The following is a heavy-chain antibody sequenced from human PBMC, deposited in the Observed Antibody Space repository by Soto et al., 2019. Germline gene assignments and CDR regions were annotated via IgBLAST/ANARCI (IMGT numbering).Heavy chain of an antibody. CDR2: ISWNSGSI. CDR3: AKALEYDSSGYYYFDY. CDR1: GFTFDDYA. V-gene: IGHV3-9*01. D-gene: IGHD3-22*01. J-gene: IGHJ4*02. Sequence: EVQLVESGGGLVQSGRSLRLSCAASGFTFDDYAMHWVRQAPGKGLEWVSSISWNSGSIAYADSVKGRFTISRDNAKNSLFLQMSSLRPEDTDLYYCAKALEYDSSGYYYFDYWGQGTLVTVSS.